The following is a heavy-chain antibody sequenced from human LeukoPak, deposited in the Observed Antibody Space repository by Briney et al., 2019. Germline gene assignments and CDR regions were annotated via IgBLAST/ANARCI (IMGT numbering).Heavy chain of an antibody. J-gene: IGHJ2*01. D-gene: IGHD6-13*01. Sequence: SETLSLTCAVYGGSFSGYYWSWIRQPPGKGLEWIGEINHSGSTNYNPSLKSRVTISVDTSKNQFSLKLSSVTAADTAVYYCARPPYSSPGGWYFDLWGRGTLVTVSS. CDR1: GGSFSGYY. CDR3: ARPPYSSPGGWYFDL. V-gene: IGHV4-34*01. CDR2: INHSGST.